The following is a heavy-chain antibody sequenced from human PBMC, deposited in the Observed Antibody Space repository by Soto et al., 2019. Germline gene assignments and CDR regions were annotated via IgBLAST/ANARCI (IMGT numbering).Heavy chain of an antibody. D-gene: IGHD2-2*01. CDR2: FDPEDGET. CDR3: ATGYCSSTSCLDAFDI. Sequence: GASVKVACEVSGYTLTELSMHWVRQAPGKGLEWMGGFDPEDGETIYAQKFQGRVTMTEDTSTDTAYMELSSLRSEDTAVYYCATGYCSSTSCLDAFDIWGQGTMVTVSS. J-gene: IGHJ3*02. CDR1: GYTLTELS. V-gene: IGHV1-24*01.